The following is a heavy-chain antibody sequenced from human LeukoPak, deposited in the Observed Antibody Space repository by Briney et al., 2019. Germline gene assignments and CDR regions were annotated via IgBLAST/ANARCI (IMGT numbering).Heavy chain of an antibody. CDR3: ARQEEYSSGWYKY. Sequence: SETLSLTCTVSGGSISGSNYYWGWIRQPPGKGLEWIGSIYYSGSTYYNPSLKSRATILVDTSKNQFSLKLSSVTAADTAVYYCARQEEYSSGWYKYWGQGTLVTVSS. D-gene: IGHD6-19*01. CDR2: IYYSGST. V-gene: IGHV4-39*01. CDR1: GGSISGSNYY. J-gene: IGHJ4*02.